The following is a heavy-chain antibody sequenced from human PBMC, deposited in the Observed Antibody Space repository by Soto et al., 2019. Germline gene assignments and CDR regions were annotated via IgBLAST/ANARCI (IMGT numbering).Heavy chain of an antibody. V-gene: IGHV3-23*01. CDR3: AKDKMAQWLVGGYYEY. J-gene: IGHJ4*02. D-gene: IGHD6-19*01. CDR1: GFTFSSHA. Sequence: EVHLLESGGGLVQPGGSLRLSCAASGFTFSSHAMSWIRQAPGKGLERVSSTIHSGGRSYHSDSVRGRFTISRDNSKNTLYLQTTSLRALDTALYFCAKDKMAQWLVGGYYEYRGQGALVTVSS. CDR2: TIHSGGRS.